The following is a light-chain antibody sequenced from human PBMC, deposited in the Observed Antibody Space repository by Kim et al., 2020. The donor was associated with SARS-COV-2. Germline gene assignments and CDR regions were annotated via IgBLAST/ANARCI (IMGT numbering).Light chain of an antibody. CDR3: QQYNRSPGLT. Sequence: DIQMTQSPSILSVSVGDRVTITCRASQSIGTWLAWYQQKPGKAPRLLIYEASNLDSGVPSRFSGSGSGTEFTLTISSLQTDDLVTYYCQQYNRSPGLTFGGGTKVDIK. V-gene: IGKV1-5*03. J-gene: IGKJ4*01. CDR1: QSIGTW. CDR2: EAS.